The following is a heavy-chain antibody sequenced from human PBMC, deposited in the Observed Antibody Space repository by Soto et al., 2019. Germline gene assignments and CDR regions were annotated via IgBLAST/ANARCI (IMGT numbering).Heavy chain of an antibody. J-gene: IGHJ6*02. V-gene: IGHV1-18*04. Sequence: ASVKVSCKASGYTFTSYGIGWVRQAPGQGLEWMGWISAYNGNTNYAQKLQGRVTMTTDTSTSTAYMELRSLRSDDTAVYYCAREPFSGQLGVRYYGMDVWGQGTTVTVSS. CDR3: AREPFSGQLGVRYYGMDV. CDR2: ISAYNGNT. D-gene: IGHD6-13*01. CDR1: GYTFTSYG.